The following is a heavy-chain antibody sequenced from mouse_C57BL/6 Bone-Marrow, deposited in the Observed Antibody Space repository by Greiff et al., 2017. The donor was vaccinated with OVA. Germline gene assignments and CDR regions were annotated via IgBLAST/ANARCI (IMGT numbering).Heavy chain of an antibody. CDR2: IYPGDGDT. V-gene: IGHV1-82*01. J-gene: IGHJ4*01. Sequence: LVESGPELVKPGASVKISCKASGYAFSSSWMNWVKQRPGKGLEWIGRIYPGDGDTNYNGKFKGKATLTADKSSSTAYMQLSSLTSEDSAVYFCARRDYDVGAMDYWGQGTSVTVSS. CDR3: ARRDYDVGAMDY. D-gene: IGHD2-4*01. CDR1: GYAFSSSW.